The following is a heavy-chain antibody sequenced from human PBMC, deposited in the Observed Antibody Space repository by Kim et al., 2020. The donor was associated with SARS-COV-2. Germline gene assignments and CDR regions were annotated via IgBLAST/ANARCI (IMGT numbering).Heavy chain of an antibody. Sequence: SETLSFTCSVSGGSITSSPHYWAWIRQPPGKGLEWIGYIYYTTTTHYNPSLKNRVTISADTTKNQFSLNLTSVTAADSAIYYCVRPRRGTRWSRYCDQWGQETLIPVFS. CDR2: IYYTTTT. CDR3: VRPRRGTRWSRYCDQ. J-gene: IGHJ4*02. V-gene: IGHV4-39*01. D-gene: IGHD2-15*01. CDR1: GGSITSSPHY.